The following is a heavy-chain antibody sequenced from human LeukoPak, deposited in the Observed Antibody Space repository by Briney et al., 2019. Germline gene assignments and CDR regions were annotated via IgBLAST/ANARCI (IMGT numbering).Heavy chain of an antibody. J-gene: IGHJ4*02. Sequence: PSETLSLPCAVYGGSFSGYYWSWIRQPPGKGLEWIGEINHSGRTNYNPSLKSRVTISVDTSKNQFSLKLSSVTAADTAVYYCARGLNDYILPQNWGRGTQVTVSS. D-gene: IGHD4-11*01. CDR3: ARGLNDYILPQN. CDR2: INHSGRT. V-gene: IGHV4-34*01. CDR1: GGSFSGYY.